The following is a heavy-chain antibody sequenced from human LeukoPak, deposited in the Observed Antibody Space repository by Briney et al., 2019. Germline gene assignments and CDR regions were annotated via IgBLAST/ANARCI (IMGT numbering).Heavy chain of an antibody. Sequence: KXSCXASGYXFTXYAXNWVRQAPGQGLEWXXXINTNTGNPTNAQGFTGRFVFSLDTSVSTAYLQISSLKAEDTAVYYCARDRRYYYGITPLDYWGQGTLVTVSS. J-gene: IGHJ4*02. V-gene: IGHV7-4-1*02. CDR1: GYXFTXYA. CDR2: INTNTGNP. D-gene: IGHD3-10*01. CDR3: ARDRRYYYGITPLDY.